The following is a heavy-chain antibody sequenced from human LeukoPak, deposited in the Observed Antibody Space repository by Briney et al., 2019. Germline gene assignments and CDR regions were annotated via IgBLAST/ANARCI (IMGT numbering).Heavy chain of an antibody. CDR2: INPSGGST. Sequence: ASVKVSCKASGYTFTSYYMHWVRQAPGQGLEWMGIINPSGGSTSYAQKFQGRVTMTRDTSTSTAYMELSSLRSEDTAVYYCARSAGKFHKIDYWGQGTLVTVSS. V-gene: IGHV1-46*03. CDR1: GYTFTSYY. D-gene: IGHD6-13*01. J-gene: IGHJ4*02. CDR3: ARSAGKFHKIDY.